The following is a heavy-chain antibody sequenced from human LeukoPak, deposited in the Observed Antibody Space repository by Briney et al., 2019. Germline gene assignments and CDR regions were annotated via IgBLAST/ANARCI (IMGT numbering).Heavy chain of an antibody. D-gene: IGHD2-21*01. CDR2: IGGSVGST. CDR3: AKELYTRSTYLPFDY. J-gene: IGHJ4*02. V-gene: IGHV3-23*01. Sequence: GGSLRLSCAASGFTFSSHAMSWVRQAPGKGLEWVSTIGGSVGSTFYADSVKGRFTISRDSSKNTLYLQMNSLRAEDTAVYYYAKELYTRSTYLPFDYWGQGTLVTVSS. CDR1: GFTFSSHA.